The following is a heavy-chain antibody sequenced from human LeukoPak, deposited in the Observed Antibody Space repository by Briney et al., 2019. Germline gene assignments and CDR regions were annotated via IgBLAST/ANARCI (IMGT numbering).Heavy chain of an antibody. V-gene: IGHV3-33*06. CDR1: GFTFSSNG. CDR3: AKAYGGKHGPFDY. D-gene: IGHD4-17*01. J-gene: IGHJ4*02. CDR2: IWYDGSKE. Sequence: GGSLRLSCAASGFTFSSNGMHWVRQAPGKGLEWVAVIWYDGSKEYYADSVKGRFTISRDNSRNTLDLQMNSLRADDTAVYYCAKAYGGKHGPFDYWGQGTLVTVSS.